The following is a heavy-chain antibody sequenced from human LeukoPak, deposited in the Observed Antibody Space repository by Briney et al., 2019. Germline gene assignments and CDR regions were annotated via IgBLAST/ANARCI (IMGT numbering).Heavy chain of an antibody. D-gene: IGHD1-26*01. Sequence: GRSLRLSCAASGFTFSGYGMHWVRQAPGKGLEWVTVISYDGSDKYYADSVKGRFTISRDNSKNTLYLQMNSLRAEDTAVYYCARAREDSGSYPRLYYYGMDVWGQGTTVTVSS. J-gene: IGHJ6*02. CDR1: GFTFSGYG. CDR2: ISYDGSDK. CDR3: ARAREDSGSYPRLYYYGMDV. V-gene: IGHV3-30*03.